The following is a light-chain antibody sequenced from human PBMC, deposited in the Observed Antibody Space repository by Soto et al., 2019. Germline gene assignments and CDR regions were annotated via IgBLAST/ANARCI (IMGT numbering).Light chain of an antibody. V-gene: IGKV3-20*01. CDR2: GAS. J-gene: IGKJ1*01. Sequence: EFFFAYSTVTLSFSPWEMSTLFSMSSQNVDTKYLAWYQFKPGQAPRIIIFGASGRATGIPDRFSGSGSGTDFTLTISRLEPEDFAVYYCQQYGSLSWTFGQGTKVDI. CDR1: QNVDTKY. CDR3: QQYGSLSWT.